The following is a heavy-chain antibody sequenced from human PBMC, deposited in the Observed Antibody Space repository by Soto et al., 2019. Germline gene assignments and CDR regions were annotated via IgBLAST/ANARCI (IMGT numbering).Heavy chain of an antibody. V-gene: IGHV4-59*01. CDR3: ATSGTAGDYAFDY. D-gene: IGHD4-17*01. CDR2: IYYSGST. J-gene: IGHJ4*02. Sequence: LSLTCTVSGGSISSYYWSWIRQPPGKGLEWIGYIYYSGSTNYNPSLKSRVTISVDTSKNQFSLKLSSVTAADTAVYYCATSGTAGDYAFDYWGQGTLVTVSS. CDR1: GGSISSYY.